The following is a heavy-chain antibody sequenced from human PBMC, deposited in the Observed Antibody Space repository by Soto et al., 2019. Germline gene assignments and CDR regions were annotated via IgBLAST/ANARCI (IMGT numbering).Heavy chain of an antibody. D-gene: IGHD6-13*01. V-gene: IGHV3-74*01. CDR1: GFTFSSYW. J-gene: IGHJ4*02. CDR3: ARVPIAAAWEFDY. CDR2: INSDGSST. Sequence: GGSLRLSCAASGFTFSSYWMHWVRQAPGKGLVWVSRINSDGSSTSYADSVKGRFTISRDNAKNTLYLQMNSLRAEDTAVYYCARVPIAAAWEFDYWGQGTLVTVSS.